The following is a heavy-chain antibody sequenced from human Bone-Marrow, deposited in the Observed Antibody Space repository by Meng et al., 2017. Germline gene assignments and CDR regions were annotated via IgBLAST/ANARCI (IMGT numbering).Heavy chain of an antibody. Sequence: VRLQQGGAGLLKPSETLSLTCAVYGGSFSGYYWSWIRQPPGKGLEWIGEINHSGSTNYNPSLKSRVTISVDTSKNQFSLKLSSVTAADTAVYYCARGRGTMPYWYFDLWGRGTLVTVSS. D-gene: IGHD2-2*01. CDR3: ARGRGTMPYWYFDL. CDR2: INHSGST. CDR1: GGSFSGYY. J-gene: IGHJ2*01. V-gene: IGHV4-34*01.